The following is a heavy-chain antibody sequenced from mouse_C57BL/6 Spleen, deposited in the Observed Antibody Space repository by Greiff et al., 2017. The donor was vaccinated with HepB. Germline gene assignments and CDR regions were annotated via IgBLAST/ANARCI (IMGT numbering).Heavy chain of an antibody. D-gene: IGHD2-3*01. J-gene: IGHJ3*01. CDR3: ARDLSRGSWFAY. CDR2: ISDGGSYT. CDR1: GFTFSSYA. Sequence: EVQLVESGGGLVKPGGSLNLSCAASGFTFSSYAMSWVRQTPEKRLEWVATISDGGSYTYYPDNVKGRFTISRDNAKNNLYLQMSHLKSEDTAMYYCARDLSRGSWFAYWGQGTLVTVSA. V-gene: IGHV5-4*01.